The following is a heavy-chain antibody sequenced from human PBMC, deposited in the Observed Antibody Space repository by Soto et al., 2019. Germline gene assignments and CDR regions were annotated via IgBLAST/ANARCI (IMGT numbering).Heavy chain of an antibody. J-gene: IGHJ4*02. V-gene: IGHV5-51*01. CDR3: TKGATSHFDS. Sequence: PGESLKISCQGSGYRFTSSWIGWVRQMPGKGLEWLGNVYPSDSDVRYSPSFEGRVTISADNSINTAYLHLLNLKASDTAIYYCTKGATSHFDSRGPGTRVPLSP. D-gene: IGHD3-16*01. CDR1: GYRFTSSW. CDR2: VYPSDSDV.